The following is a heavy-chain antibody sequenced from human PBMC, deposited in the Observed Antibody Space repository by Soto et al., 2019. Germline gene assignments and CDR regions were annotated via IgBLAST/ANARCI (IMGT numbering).Heavy chain of an antibody. V-gene: IGHV4-34*01. CDR2: INHSGST. CDR3: ARENRYYGHLYYYYGMDV. D-gene: IGHD3-10*01. CDR1: GGSFSGYY. Sequence: SETLSLTCAVYGGSFSGYYWSWIRQPPGKGLEWIGEINHSGSTNYNPSLKSRVTISVDTSKNQFSLKLSPVTAADTAMYYCARENRYYGHLYYYYGMDVWGQGTTVTVSS. J-gene: IGHJ6*02.